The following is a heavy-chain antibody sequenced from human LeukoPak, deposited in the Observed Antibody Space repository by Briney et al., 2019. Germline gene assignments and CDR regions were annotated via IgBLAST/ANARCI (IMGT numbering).Heavy chain of an antibody. CDR1: GFTFSTYS. CDR2: ISSSSSYI. D-gene: IGHD3-10*01. Sequence: PGGSLRLSCAASGFTFSTYSMNWVRQAPGKGLEWVSSISSSSSYIYYADSVKGRFTISRDNAKNSLYLQMNSLRAEDTAVYYCARDQESMVRGVQNDYWGQGTLVTVSS. J-gene: IGHJ4*02. CDR3: ARDQESMVRGVQNDY. V-gene: IGHV3-21*01.